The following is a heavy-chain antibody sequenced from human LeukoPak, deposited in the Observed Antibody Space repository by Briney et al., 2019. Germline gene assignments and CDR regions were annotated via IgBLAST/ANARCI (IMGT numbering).Heavy chain of an antibody. V-gene: IGHV3-9*01. Sequence: PGGSLRLSCAGSGFIFNNYAMHWVRQPPGKGLEWVSGISWNSGSIDYADSVKGRFTISRDNAKNSLYLQMNSLRVEDTAIYYCARGTIARLGPFDCWGQGTLVIVSS. CDR2: ISWNSGSI. CDR3: ARGTIARLGPFDC. D-gene: IGHD6-6*01. CDR1: GFIFNNYA. J-gene: IGHJ4*02.